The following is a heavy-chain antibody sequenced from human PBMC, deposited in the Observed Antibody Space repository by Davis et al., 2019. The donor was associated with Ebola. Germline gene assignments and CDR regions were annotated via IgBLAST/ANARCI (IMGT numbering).Heavy chain of an antibody. V-gene: IGHV1-46*01. J-gene: IGHJ4*02. CDR3: VRGGDGYKYFDF. Sequence: AASAKVSCKASRSTFTNYYMHWVRQAPGQGLEWMGLINPSDDSISYSRKIQGRVTVTRDTSTSTVHMELRSLRSEGTAVYYCVRGGDGYKYFDFWGQGTLVTVSS. CDR2: INPSDDSI. D-gene: IGHD5-24*01. CDR1: RSTFTNYY.